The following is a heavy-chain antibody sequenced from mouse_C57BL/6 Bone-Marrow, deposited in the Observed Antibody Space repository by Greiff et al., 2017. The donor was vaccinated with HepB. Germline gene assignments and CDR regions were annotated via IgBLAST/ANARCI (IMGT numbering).Heavy chain of an antibody. CDR3: TYYYGSSYWYFDV. CDR2: IRLKSDNYAT. V-gene: IGHV6-3*01. J-gene: IGHJ1*03. D-gene: IGHD1-1*01. CDR1: GFTFSNYW. Sequence: EVKLVESGGGLVQPGGSMKLSCVASGFTFSNYWINWVRQSPEKGLEWVAQIRLKSDNYATHYAESVKGRFTISRDDSKSSVYLQMNNLRAEDTGIYYCTYYYGSSYWYFDVWGTGTTVTVSS.